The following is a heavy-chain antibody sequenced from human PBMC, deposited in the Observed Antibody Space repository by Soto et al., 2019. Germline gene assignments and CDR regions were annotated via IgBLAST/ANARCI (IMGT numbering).Heavy chain of an antibody. CDR3: ARDRYYYDKTQTPDY. CDR2: IWYDGSNK. D-gene: IGHD3-22*01. CDR1: GFTFGSYG. J-gene: IGHJ4*02. Sequence: GGSLRLSCAASGFTFGSYGMHWVRQAPGKGLEWVAVIWYDGSNKYYADSVKGRFTISRDNSKNTLYLQMNSLRAEDTAVYYCARDRYYYDKTQTPDYWGQGTLVTVSS. V-gene: IGHV3-33*01.